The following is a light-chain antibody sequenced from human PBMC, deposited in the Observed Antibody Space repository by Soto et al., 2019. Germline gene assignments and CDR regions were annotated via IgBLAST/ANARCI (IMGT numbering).Light chain of an antibody. Sequence: QSALTQPASVSGSPGQSITISCTGTSSDVGAYNRVSWYQQHSGKAPKLMIYEVSNRPSGVSNRFSGSKSGNTAFLTISGLQAEDEADYYCLSYTTSSSYVFGTGTQLTVL. V-gene: IGLV2-14*01. J-gene: IGLJ1*01. CDR3: LSYTTSSSYV. CDR1: SSDVGAYNR. CDR2: EVS.